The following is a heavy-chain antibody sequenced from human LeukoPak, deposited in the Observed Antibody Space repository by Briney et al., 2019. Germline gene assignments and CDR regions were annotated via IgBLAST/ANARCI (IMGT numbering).Heavy chain of an antibody. CDR3: AREIAVAGQADFDY. D-gene: IGHD6-19*01. V-gene: IGHV3-9*01. J-gene: IGHJ4*02. CDR2: ISWNGGNI. Sequence: GRSLRLSCAASGFTFDDYAIHWVRQVPGKGLEWVSGISWNGGNIGYADSVKGRFTISRDNAKNSLYLQMNSLRAEDTAVYYCAREIAVAGQADFDYWGQGTLVTVSS. CDR1: GFTFDDYA.